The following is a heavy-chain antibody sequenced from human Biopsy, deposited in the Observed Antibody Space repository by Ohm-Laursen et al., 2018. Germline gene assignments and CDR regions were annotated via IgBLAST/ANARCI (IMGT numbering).Heavy chain of an antibody. Sequence: ASVKVSCKASGYSFTSYYLHWVRQAPGQGLEWMGLINPGSGDTILAQKFQGRVSLTRDTSADTAYMKLTSPTSEDTATYYCARADASTFDSWGQGTLVTVSS. CDR1: GYSFTSYY. J-gene: IGHJ4*02. CDR3: ARADASTFDS. CDR2: INPGSGDT. V-gene: IGHV1-46*01.